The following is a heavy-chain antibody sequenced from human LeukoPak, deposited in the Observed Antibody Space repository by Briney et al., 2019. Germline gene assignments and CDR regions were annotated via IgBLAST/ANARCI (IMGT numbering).Heavy chain of an antibody. Sequence: ASVKVSCKASGGTFSSYAISWVRQAPGQGLEWMGWISAYNGNTNYAQKLQGRVTMTTDTSTSTAYMELRSLKSDDTAVYYCARGLSPTYYYDSSGYYWGQGTLVTVSS. CDR2: ISAYNGNT. V-gene: IGHV1-18*01. CDR3: ARGLSPTYYYDSSGYY. D-gene: IGHD3-22*01. J-gene: IGHJ4*02. CDR1: GGTFSSYA.